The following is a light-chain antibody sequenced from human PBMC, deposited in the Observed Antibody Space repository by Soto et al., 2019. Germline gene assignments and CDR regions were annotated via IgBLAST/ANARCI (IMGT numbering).Light chain of an antibody. CDR1: QSVSSY. Sequence: EIVLTQSPATLSLSPGERATLSCRASQSVSSYLAWYQKKPVQAPRLLIYDASNRATGIPVRFSGSGSGTDFTLTITSLEPEDFAVYYCQQRSHWPYTFGGGTKVEI. CDR3: QQRSHWPYT. V-gene: IGKV3-11*01. J-gene: IGKJ4*01. CDR2: DAS.